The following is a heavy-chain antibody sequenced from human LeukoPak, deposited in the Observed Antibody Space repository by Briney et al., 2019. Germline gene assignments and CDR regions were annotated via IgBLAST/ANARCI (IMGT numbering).Heavy chain of an antibody. V-gene: IGHV3-21*01. CDR2: ISSSSSYI. CDR3: ARVVVVAACDY. J-gene: IGHJ4*02. D-gene: IGHD2-15*01. Sequence: PGGSLRLSCAASGFTFSSYSMNWVRQAPGKGLELVSSISSSSSYIYYADSVKGRFTISRDNAKNSLYLQMNSLRAEDTAVYYCARVVVVAACDYWGQGTLVTVSS. CDR1: GFTFSSYS.